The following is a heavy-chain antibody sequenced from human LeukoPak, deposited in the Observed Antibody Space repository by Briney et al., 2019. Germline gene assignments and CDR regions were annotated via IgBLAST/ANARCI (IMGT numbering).Heavy chain of an antibody. D-gene: IGHD6-13*01. J-gene: IGHJ4*02. CDR2: IYYSGST. V-gene: IGHV4-39*01. Sequence: SETLSLTCIVSGGSIGSGTSYWGWIRQPPGKGLEWIGTIYYSGSTYYNPSLKSRVTISVDTSKNQFSLKLSSVTAADAAVYYCARLDNRGAAAGTIRYWGQGTLVTVSS. CDR3: ARLDNRGAAAGTIRY. CDR1: GGSIGSGTSY.